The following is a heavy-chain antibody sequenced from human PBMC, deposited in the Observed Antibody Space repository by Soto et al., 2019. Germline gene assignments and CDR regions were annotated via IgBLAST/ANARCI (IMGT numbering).Heavy chain of an antibody. V-gene: IGHV3-64D*06. D-gene: IGHD2-15*01. CDR1: GFTFSSYA. J-gene: IGHJ3*02. CDR2: ISSNGGST. Sequence: EVQLVESGGGLVQPGGSLRLSCSASGFTFSSYAMHWVRQAPGKGLEYVSAISSNGGSTYYADSVKGRFTISRDNSKNTLYLQMSSLRAEDTAVYYCVKDSQVSVAATNAGAFDIWGQGTMVTVSS. CDR3: VKDSQVSVAATNAGAFDI.